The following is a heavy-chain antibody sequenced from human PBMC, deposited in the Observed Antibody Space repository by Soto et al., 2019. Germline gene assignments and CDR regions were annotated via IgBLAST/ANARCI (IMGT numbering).Heavy chain of an antibody. Sequence: QVHLVQSGAEVKKPGASVKLSCKASGYTFTSNYLYWVRQAPGQGLEWMGMINPSHSTTTYARNFQGRVTMTRDTSTSTIYMEVTRLRSEDTAVYYCVRGSSNWLWHFGLWGRGTLVTVSS. CDR1: GYTFTSNY. D-gene: IGHD1-1*01. CDR3: VRGSSNWLWHFGL. CDR2: INPSHSTT. V-gene: IGHV1-46*03. J-gene: IGHJ2*01.